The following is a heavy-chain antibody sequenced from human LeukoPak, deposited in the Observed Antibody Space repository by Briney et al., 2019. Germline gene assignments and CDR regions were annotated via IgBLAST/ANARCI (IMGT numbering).Heavy chain of an antibody. CDR2: ISAYNGNT. Sequence: GASVKVSCKASGYTFTIYGISWVRQAPGQELEWMGWISAYNGNTNYAQELQGRVTMTTDTSTSTAYMELRSLRSDDTAVYYCARDYYDSSGYYYVHDAFDIWGQGTMVTVSS. J-gene: IGHJ3*02. D-gene: IGHD3-22*01. V-gene: IGHV1-18*01. CDR1: GYTFTIYG. CDR3: ARDYYDSSGYYYVHDAFDI.